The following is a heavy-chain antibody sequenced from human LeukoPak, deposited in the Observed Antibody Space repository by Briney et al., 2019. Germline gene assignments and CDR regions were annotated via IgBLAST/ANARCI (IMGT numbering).Heavy chain of an antibody. CDR3: ARDGARSSSHRTLYYYMDV. D-gene: IGHD6-6*01. CDR2: IIPFLGTT. V-gene: IGHV1-69*05. CDR1: GRTFPRYG. Sequence: SVKVSCKASGRTFPRYGLPWLRPAPGQGLEWMGGIIPFLGTTNYAQKFQDRVTVTTDESTSTAYMELSSLRSEDTAVYYCARDGARSSSHRTLYYYMDVWGKGTTVTVSS. J-gene: IGHJ6*03.